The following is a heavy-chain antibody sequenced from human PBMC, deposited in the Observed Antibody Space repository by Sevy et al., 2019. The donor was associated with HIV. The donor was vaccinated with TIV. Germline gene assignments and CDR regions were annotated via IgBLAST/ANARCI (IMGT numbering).Heavy chain of an antibody. Sequence: GGSLRLSCAAFGFTFSNYGIHWVRQAPGKGLEWVAVTWYDGNNKNYTDSVKGRFTISRDNSKKTLYLQVNSLRSEDTAVYYCARGPLRYCSSTSCYEGDYYYYGMDVWGQGTTVTVSS. CDR3: ARGPLRYCSSTSCYEGDYYYYGMDV. V-gene: IGHV3-33*01. D-gene: IGHD2-2*01. CDR1: GFTFSNYG. J-gene: IGHJ6*02. CDR2: TWYDGNNK.